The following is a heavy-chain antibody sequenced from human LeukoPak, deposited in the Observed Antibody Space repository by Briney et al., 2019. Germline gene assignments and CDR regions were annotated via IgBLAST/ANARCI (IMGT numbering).Heavy chain of an antibody. J-gene: IGHJ4*02. CDR3: ARRSGYDFWSGTPGRYFDY. CDR1: GFTFSSYS. CDR2: ISASPFST. D-gene: IGHD3-3*01. Sequence: PGGSLRLSCAASGFTFSSYSMSWVRQAPGKGLEWVSSISASPFSTYYADSVKGRFTISRHNAKNTQYLQMNSLKAEDTAVYYCARRSGYDFWSGTPGRYFDYWGQGTLVTVSS. V-gene: IGHV3-23*01.